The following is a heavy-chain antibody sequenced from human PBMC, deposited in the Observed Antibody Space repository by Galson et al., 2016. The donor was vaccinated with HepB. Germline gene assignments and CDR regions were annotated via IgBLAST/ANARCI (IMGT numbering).Heavy chain of an antibody. V-gene: IGHV4-59*01. J-gene: IGHJ3*02. D-gene: IGHD3-3*01. CDR2: IYYSGST. CDR3: ARDGSGFDM. CDR1: GDSMSPYK. Sequence: SETLSLTCSVSGDSMSPYKWSWIRQAPGKGLERIAYIYYSGSTHYNPSLKSRVTLSVDTSKSQFSLRVTSVTEADKAVYYWARDGSGFDMWGQGTMVTVSS.